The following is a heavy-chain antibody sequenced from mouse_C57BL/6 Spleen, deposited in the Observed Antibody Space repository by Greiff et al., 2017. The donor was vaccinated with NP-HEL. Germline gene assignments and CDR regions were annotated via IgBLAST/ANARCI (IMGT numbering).Heavy chain of an antibody. D-gene: IGHD1-1*01. CDR1: GYTFTSYW. CDR3: ARSTTVVATGAMDY. Sequence: QVQLQQPGAELVMPGASVKLSCKASGYTFTSYWMHWVKQRPGQGLEWIGEIDPSDSYTNYNQKFKGKSTLTVDKSSSTAHMQLSSLTSEDSAVYYCARSTTVVATGAMDYWGQGTSVTVSS. V-gene: IGHV1-69*01. CDR2: IDPSDSYT. J-gene: IGHJ4*01.